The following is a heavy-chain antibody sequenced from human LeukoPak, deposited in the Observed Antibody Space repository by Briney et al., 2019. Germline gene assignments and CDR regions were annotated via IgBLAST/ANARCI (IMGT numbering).Heavy chain of an antibody. D-gene: IGHD5-12*01. V-gene: IGHV4-61*02. Sequence: SQTLSLTCSVSGDSIRSGTYYWSWIRQPAGKGLEWIGRIYTSGSTSYNPSLKSRVIISVDTSKNQFSLKLTSVTAADTAVYYCARGGGATRIDYWGQGTLVTVSS. CDR2: IYTSGST. J-gene: IGHJ4*02. CDR3: ARGGGATRIDY. CDR1: GDSIRSGTYY.